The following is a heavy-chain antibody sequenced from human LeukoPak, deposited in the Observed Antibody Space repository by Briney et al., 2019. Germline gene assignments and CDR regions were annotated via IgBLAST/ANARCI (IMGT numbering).Heavy chain of an antibody. D-gene: IGHD3-22*01. CDR2: IGTAGDT. CDR3: ARARDSSGYYYGYYYYGMDV. J-gene: IGHJ6*02. Sequence: GGPLRLSCAASGFTFSSYDMHWVRQATGKGLEWVSAIGTAGDTYYPGSVKGRFTISRENAKNSLYLQMNSLRAGDTAVYYCARARDSSGYYYGYYYYGMDVWGQGTTVTVSS. V-gene: IGHV3-13*04. CDR1: GFTFSSYD.